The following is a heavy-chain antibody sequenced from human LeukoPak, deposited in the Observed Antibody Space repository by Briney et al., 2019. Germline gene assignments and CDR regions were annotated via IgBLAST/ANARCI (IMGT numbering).Heavy chain of an antibody. J-gene: IGHJ5*02. Sequence: SETLSLTCAVYGGSFSGHYWSWIRQPPGKGLEWIGEINHSGSTNYNPSLKSRVTISVDTSKNQFSLKLSSVTAADTAVYYCARGWHSMGPWFDPWGQGTLVTVSS. CDR3: ARGWHSMGPWFDP. V-gene: IGHV4-34*01. CDR2: INHSGST. CDR1: GGSFSGHY. D-gene: IGHD4-11*01.